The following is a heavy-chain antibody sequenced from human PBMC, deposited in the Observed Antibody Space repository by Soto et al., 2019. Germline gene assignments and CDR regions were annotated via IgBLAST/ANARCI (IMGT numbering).Heavy chain of an antibody. J-gene: IGHJ4*02. Sequence: QVQLVQSGAEVKKPGSSVKVSCKASGGTFSSYTISWVRQAPGQGLEWMGRIIPILGIANYAQKFQGRVTITADKSTSTAYMELSSLRTEDTAVYYCARDQRQRRESAFDYWGQGTLVTVSS. V-gene: IGHV1-69*08. CDR3: ARDQRQRRESAFDY. CDR1: GGTFSSYT. D-gene: IGHD3-10*01. CDR2: IIPILGIA.